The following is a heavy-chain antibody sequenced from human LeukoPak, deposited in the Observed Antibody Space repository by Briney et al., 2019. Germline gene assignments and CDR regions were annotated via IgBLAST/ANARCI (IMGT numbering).Heavy chain of an antibody. CDR3: AKAIVVVPAAIDY. V-gene: IGHV3-23*01. CDR1: GFTFSSYS. J-gene: IGHJ4*02. D-gene: IGHD2-2*02. Sequence: GGSLRLSCAASGFTFSSYSMNWVRQAPGKGLEWVSAISGSGGSKYYADSVKGRFTISRDNYKNTMYLQMNSLKAEDTAVYYCAKAIVVVPAAIDYWGQGTLVTVSS. CDR2: ISGSGGSK.